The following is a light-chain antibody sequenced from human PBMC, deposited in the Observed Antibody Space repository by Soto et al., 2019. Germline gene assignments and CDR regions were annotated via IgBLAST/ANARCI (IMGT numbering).Light chain of an antibody. CDR3: LQVKNFPRT. CDR2: AAS. Sequence: DIQMTQAPSSVSASVGDRVTITCRASQDLNNRVAWFQQRPGRAPKYLIQAASILQSGFPSRFSATGSGTDFTLTIDSLQPEDFATYYCLQVKNFPRTFGQGTKLEIK. J-gene: IGKJ1*01. CDR1: QDLNNR. V-gene: IGKV1-12*01.